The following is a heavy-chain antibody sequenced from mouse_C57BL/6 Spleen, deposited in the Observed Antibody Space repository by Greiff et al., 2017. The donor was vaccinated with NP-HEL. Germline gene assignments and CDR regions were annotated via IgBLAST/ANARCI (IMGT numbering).Heavy chain of an antibody. Sequence: EVHLVESGGDLVKPGGSLKLSCAASGFTFSSYGMSWVRQTPDKRLEWVATISSGGSYTYYPDSVKGRFTISRDNAKNTLYLQMSSLKSEDTAMYYCARPLITTVVEDFDYWGQGTTLTVSS. CDR1: GFTFSSYG. D-gene: IGHD1-1*01. CDR3: ARPLITTVVEDFDY. J-gene: IGHJ2*01. V-gene: IGHV5-6*01. CDR2: ISSGGSYT.